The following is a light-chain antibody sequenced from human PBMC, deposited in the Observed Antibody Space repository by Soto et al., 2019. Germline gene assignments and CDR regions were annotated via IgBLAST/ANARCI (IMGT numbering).Light chain of an antibody. CDR1: QSVSGSD. CDR2: GAS. V-gene: IGKV3-20*01. J-gene: IGKJ1*01. Sequence: EVVLTQSPGTLSLSPGERATLSCRASQSVSGSDLAWYQQKPGQAPSLLISGASSRATGIPDRFSGSGSGTDFTLTISRLEPEDFAVYYCQQYGTSPPTFGQGTKVDI. CDR3: QQYGTSPPT.